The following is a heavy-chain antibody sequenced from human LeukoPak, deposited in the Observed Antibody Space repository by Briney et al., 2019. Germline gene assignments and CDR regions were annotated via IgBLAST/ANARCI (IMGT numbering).Heavy chain of an antibody. J-gene: IGHJ4*02. Sequence: ASVKVSCKASGYTFTSYYMHWVRQAPGQGLEWMGWINPNSGGTNYAQKFQGRVTMIRDTSISTAYMELSRLRSDDTAMYYCARALQQLVKFDYWGQGTLVTVSS. CDR3: ARALQQLVKFDY. V-gene: IGHV1-2*02. D-gene: IGHD6-13*01. CDR1: GYTFTSYY. CDR2: INPNSGGT.